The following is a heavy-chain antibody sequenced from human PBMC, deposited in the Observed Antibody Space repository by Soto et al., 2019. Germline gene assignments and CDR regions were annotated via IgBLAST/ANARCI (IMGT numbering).Heavy chain of an antibody. CDR3: AREHARCGDY. CDR2: FNPKTGGT. Sequence: ASVKVSGKASGYTFTDYYIHWVRQAPGQGLEWLGCFNPKTGGTNYAPKCQGRVIMTRDTSLSTTYRELTSLTSDDTAVYYCAREHARCGDYCGPGTLVTVSP. D-gene: IGHD2-21*01. J-gene: IGHJ4*01. V-gene: IGHV1-2*02. CDR1: GYTFTDYY.